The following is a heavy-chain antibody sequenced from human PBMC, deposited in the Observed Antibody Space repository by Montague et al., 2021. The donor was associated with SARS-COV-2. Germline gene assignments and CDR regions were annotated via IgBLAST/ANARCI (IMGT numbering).Heavy chain of an antibody. Sequence: SETLSLTCSVSGGSTSNYYWTWIRQSPATGLQWIGYIFYTGSKKFNPSLNTRVSMSLDASKNHFSLRLSAVTAADTARYYCARAQDICFIDNCVNYFDLWGLGAMVTVSS. CDR3: ARAQDICFIDNCVNYFDL. J-gene: IGHJ4*02. D-gene: IGHD5-24*01. CDR2: IFYTGSK. V-gene: IGHV4-59*01. CDR1: GGSTSNYY.